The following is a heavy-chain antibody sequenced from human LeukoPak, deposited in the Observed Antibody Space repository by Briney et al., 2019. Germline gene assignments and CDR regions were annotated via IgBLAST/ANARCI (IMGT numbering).Heavy chain of an antibody. J-gene: IGHJ5*02. CDR1: GFTFSSYA. Sequence: GGSLRLSCAASGFTFSSYAMSWVRQAPGKGLEWVSSISSSSSYIYYADSVKGRFTISRDNAKNSLYLQMNSLRAEDTAVYYCARDRGVGWFDPWGQGTLVTVSS. V-gene: IGHV3-21*04. CDR3: ARDRGVGWFDP. D-gene: IGHD2-8*01. CDR2: ISSSSSYI.